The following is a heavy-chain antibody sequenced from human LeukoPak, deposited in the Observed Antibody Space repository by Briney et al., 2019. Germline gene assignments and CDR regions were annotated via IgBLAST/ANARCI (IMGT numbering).Heavy chain of an antibody. CDR2: INCSGGRT. Sequence: ASVKVSCKTSGYTFTTFYMHWVRQAPGQGLEWMGMINCSGGRTTYAQKFQGRVTMTTDTSTSTAYMEVKSLRSDDTAVYYCASTPLGYWGQGTLVTVSS. CDR1: GYTFTTFY. V-gene: IGHV1-46*01. J-gene: IGHJ4*02. CDR3: ASTPLGY.